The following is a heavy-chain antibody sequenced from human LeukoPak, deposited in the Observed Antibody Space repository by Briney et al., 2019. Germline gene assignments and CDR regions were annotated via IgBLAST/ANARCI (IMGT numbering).Heavy chain of an antibody. D-gene: IGHD6-13*01. CDR1: GGSISSGDYY. CDR3: ARAVTGYSSSWYSYYYYMDV. CDR2: IYYSGST. Sequence: SETLSLTCTVSGGSISSGDYYWSWIRQPPGKGLEWIGYIYYSGSTYYNPSLKSRVTISVGTSKNQFSLKLSSVTAADTAVYYCARAVTGYSSSWYSYYYYMDVWGKGTTVTVSS. J-gene: IGHJ6*03. V-gene: IGHV4-30-4*08.